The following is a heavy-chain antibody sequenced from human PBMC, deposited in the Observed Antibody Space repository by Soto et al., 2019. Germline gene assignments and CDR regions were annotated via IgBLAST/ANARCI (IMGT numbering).Heavy chain of an antibody. D-gene: IGHD3-9*01. CDR3: AKDPYYDILTGYRKAPFDY. CDR1: GFTFSSYA. V-gene: IGHV3-23*01. J-gene: IGHJ4*02. Sequence: PGGSLRLSCAASGFTFSSYAMSWVRQAPGKGLEWVSAISGSGGSTYYADSVKGRFTISRDNSKNTLYLQMNSLRAEDTAVYYCAKDPYYDILTGYRKAPFDYWGQGTLVTVSS. CDR2: ISGSGGST.